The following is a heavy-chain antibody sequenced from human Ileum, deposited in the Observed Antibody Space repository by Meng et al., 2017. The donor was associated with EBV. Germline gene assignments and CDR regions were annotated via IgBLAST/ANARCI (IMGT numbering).Heavy chain of an antibody. CDR1: GGAFGDHA. J-gene: IGHJ5*02. CDR2: IIPKFGST. Sequence: VHLVQSGGEVTKPGSSVKVSWKTAGGAFGDHAFSWVRQAPEQGLEWMGGIIPKFGSTNYAQRFQARVTITADAFTNTAYMELSSLKSEDTAVYYCARDWAAPGTSWFDLWGQGTLVTVSS. D-gene: IGHD6-13*01. V-gene: IGHV1-69*01. CDR3: ARDWAAPGTSWFDL.